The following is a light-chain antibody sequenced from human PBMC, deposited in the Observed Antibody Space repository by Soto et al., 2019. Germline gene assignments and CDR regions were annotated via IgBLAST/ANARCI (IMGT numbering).Light chain of an antibody. V-gene: IGKV1-5*01. CDR3: QQYDSYWGT. J-gene: IGKJ1*01. Sequence: DIRMTQSPSTLSASVGDSVTITCRARQKVSPWLAWYQQKAGKDPKLLIYDVSSLKRGVPSRFSGSGSGTEFTLTISSLQSDDFATYYCQQYDSYWGTFGQGTKVEF. CDR1: QKVSPW. CDR2: DVS.